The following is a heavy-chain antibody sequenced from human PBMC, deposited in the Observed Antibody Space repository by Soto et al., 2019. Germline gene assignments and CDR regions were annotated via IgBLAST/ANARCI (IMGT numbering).Heavy chain of an antibody. CDR3: ARRVGSSGWSTKLPYYYCYGMDV. Sequence: SETLSLTCTVSGGSISSSSYYWGWIRQPPGKGLEWIGSIYYSGSTYYNPSLKSRVTISVDTSKNQFSLKLSSVTAADTAVYYCARRVGSSGWSTKLPYYYCYGMDVWGQGTTVTVSS. CDR2: IYYSGST. V-gene: IGHV4-39*01. CDR1: GGSISSSSYY. J-gene: IGHJ6*02. D-gene: IGHD6-19*01.